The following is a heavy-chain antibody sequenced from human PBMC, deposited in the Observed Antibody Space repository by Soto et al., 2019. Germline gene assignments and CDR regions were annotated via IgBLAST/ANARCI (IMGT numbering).Heavy chain of an antibody. CDR1: DFSFRRYG. CDR3: AKLEGLGSGTSLGWFDS. D-gene: IGHD3-3*01. J-gene: IGHJ5*01. CDR2: ISYDGNNK. V-gene: IGHV3-30*18. Sequence: QLVESGGGVVQPGRSLRLSYVASDFSFRRYGMHWVRQAPGKGLGWMAVISYDGNNKYCADSVKGRVTISRDNSKNTVYLQMNSLGAEDTALYYRAKLEGLGSGTSLGWFDSWGQGTLVTVSS.